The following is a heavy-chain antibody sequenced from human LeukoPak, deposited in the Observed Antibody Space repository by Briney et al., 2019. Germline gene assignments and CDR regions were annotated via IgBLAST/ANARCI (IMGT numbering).Heavy chain of an antibody. CDR2: IIPIRGIA. V-gene: IGHV1-69*04. CDR1: GGTFSSYA. D-gene: IGHD6-13*01. J-gene: IGHJ4*02. CDR3: ARDIAAAGYYFDY. Sequence: SVKVSCTGSGGTFSSYAIGWVRQAPGQGMEWMGRIIPIRGIANYAQKSQGRVTITADKSTSTAYMELSSLRSEDTAVYYSARDIAAAGYYFDYWGQGTLVTVSS.